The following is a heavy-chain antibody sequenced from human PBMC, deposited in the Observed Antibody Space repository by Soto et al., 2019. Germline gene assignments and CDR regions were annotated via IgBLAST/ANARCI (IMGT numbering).Heavy chain of an antibody. Sequence: SVKVSCKASGYTFTSYAMHWVRQAPGQRLEWMGWINAGNGNTKYSQKFQGRVTITRDTSASTAYMELSSLRSEDTAVYYCASLSGYDFWSGYRSLGPLDAFDIWGQGTMVTVSS. CDR3: ASLSGYDFWSGYRSLGPLDAFDI. CDR1: GYTFTSYA. CDR2: INAGNGNT. V-gene: IGHV1-3*01. D-gene: IGHD3-3*01. J-gene: IGHJ3*02.